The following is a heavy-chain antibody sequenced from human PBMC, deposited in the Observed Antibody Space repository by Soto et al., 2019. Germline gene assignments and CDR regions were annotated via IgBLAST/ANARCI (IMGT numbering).Heavy chain of an antibody. Sequence: QVQLVESGGGVVQPGRSLRLSCAASGFTFSSYGMHWVRQAPGKGLEWVAVISYDGSNKYYADSVKGRFTISRDNSKNTLYLQMNSLRAEDTAVYYCAKDPTYYYDSSGYTVIRPNDYWGQGTLVTVSS. CDR2: ISYDGSNK. J-gene: IGHJ4*02. CDR1: GFTFSSYG. V-gene: IGHV3-30*18. CDR3: AKDPTYYYDSSGYTVIRPNDY. D-gene: IGHD3-22*01.